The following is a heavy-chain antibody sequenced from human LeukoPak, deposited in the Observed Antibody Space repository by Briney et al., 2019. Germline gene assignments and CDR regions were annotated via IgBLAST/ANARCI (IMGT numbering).Heavy chain of an antibody. Sequence: GASVKVSCKASGYTFTSYGISRVRQAPGQGLEWMGWISAYNGNTNYAQKLQGRVTMTTDTSTSTAYMELRSLRSDDTAVYYCARAAAVNYYYYGMDVWGQGTTVTVSS. CDR1: GYTFTSYG. J-gene: IGHJ6*02. CDR3: ARAAAVNYYYYGMDV. CDR2: ISAYNGNT. D-gene: IGHD6-13*01. V-gene: IGHV1-18*01.